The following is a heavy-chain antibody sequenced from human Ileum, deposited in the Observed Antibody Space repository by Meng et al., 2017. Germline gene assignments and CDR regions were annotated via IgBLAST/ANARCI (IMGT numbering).Heavy chain of an antibody. CDR2: IYHTGST. D-gene: IGHD5-24*01. V-gene: IGHV4-4*02. CDR3: ARVLQRDGYNSANFDY. CDR1: GGSISTSNW. J-gene: IGHJ4*02. Sequence: QVQLQESGPGLVKPSGTLSLTCAVSGGSISTSNWWSWLRQSPGQGLEWIGEIYHTGSTTYNPSLESRVTVSVDKSNNQFSLRLTSATAADTAVYYCARVLQRDGYNSANFDYWGQGALVTVSS.